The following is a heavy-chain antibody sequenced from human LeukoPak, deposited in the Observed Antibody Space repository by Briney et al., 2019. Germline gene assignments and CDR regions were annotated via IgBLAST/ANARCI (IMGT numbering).Heavy chain of an antibody. V-gene: IGHV5-10-1*01. D-gene: IGHD6-19*01. CDR1: GYSFTSYW. CDR2: IDPSDSYT. Sequence: GESLKISCKGSGYSFTSYWISWVRQMPGKGLEWMGRIDPSDSYTNYSPSFQGHVTISADKSISTVFLQWSSLKASDTAMYYCVRHEGSISGWPFDYWGQGTLVTVSS. J-gene: IGHJ4*02. CDR3: VRHEGSISGWPFDY.